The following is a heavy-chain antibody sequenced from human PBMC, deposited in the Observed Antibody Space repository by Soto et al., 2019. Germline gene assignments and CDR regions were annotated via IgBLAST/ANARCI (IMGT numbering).Heavy chain of an antibody. CDR1: GFSVRSNY. J-gene: IGHJ4*02. Sequence: EVQLVESGGGVVQPGGSLRLSCAAPGFSVRSNYMNWVRQAPGKGLEWVSIIYSGSGGSTYYADSVKGRFTISSDTSKDTVFLQMHSLRAEDTAMYYCASRRYGSGSRWGQGTLVTVSS. D-gene: IGHD3-10*01. CDR3: ASRRYGSGSR. V-gene: IGHV3-66*01. CDR2: IYSGSGGST.